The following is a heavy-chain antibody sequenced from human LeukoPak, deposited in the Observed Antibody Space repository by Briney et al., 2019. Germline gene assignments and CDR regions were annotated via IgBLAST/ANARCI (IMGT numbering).Heavy chain of an antibody. Sequence: SETLSLTCTVSGGSISSSSYYWGWIRQPPGKGLEWIGSIYHSGSTYYNPSLKSRVTISVDTSKNQFSLKLSSVTAADTAVYYCARANVLSGSGRWFYEGHEDAFDIWGQGTMVTVSS. J-gene: IGHJ3*02. D-gene: IGHD3-10*01. CDR1: GGSISSSSYY. V-gene: IGHV4-39*07. CDR2: IYHSGST. CDR3: ARANVLSGSGRWFYEGHEDAFDI.